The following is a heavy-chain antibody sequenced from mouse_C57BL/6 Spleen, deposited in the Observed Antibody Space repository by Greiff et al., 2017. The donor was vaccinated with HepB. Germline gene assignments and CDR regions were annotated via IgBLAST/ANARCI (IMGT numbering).Heavy chain of an antibody. CDR1: GYTFTDYY. Sequence: EVQLQQSGPELVKPGASVKISCKASGYTFTDYYMNWVKQSHGKSLEWIGDINPNNGGTSYNQKFKGKATLTVDKSSSTAYMELRSLTSEDSAVYYCARGDYSNYDLAWFAYWGQGTLVTVSA. J-gene: IGHJ3*01. D-gene: IGHD2-5*01. V-gene: IGHV1-26*01. CDR3: ARGDYSNYDLAWFAY. CDR2: INPNNGGT.